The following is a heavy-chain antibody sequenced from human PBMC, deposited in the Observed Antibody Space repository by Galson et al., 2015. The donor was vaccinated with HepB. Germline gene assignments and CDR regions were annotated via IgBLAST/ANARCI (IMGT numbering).Heavy chain of an antibody. CDR3: ARDATYYGFWNGPTRVLDY. Sequence: SLRLSCAASGFIFSSYWMSWVRQAPGQGLEWVANIKQDESEKYYVDSVKGRFTISRDNAKNSLYLQINSLRAEDTAVYYCARDATYYGFWNGPTRVLDYWGQGTLVTVSS. J-gene: IGHJ4*02. V-gene: IGHV3-7*01. CDR1: GFIFSSYW. CDR2: IKQDESEK. D-gene: IGHD3-3*01.